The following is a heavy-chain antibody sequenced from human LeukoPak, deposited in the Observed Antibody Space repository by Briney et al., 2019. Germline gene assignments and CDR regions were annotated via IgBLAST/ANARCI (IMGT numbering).Heavy chain of an antibody. J-gene: IGHJ4*02. Sequence: KPSETLSLTCAVYGVSFSGYYWSWIRQPPGKGLVWVGYIYYSGSTNYNPSLKSRVTISVDTSKNQFSLKLSSVTAADTAVYYCARGVEERRGVLIDYWGQGTLVTVSS. D-gene: IGHD3-10*01. CDR3: ARGVEERRGVLIDY. CDR1: GVSFSGYY. CDR2: IYYSGST. V-gene: IGHV4-59*01.